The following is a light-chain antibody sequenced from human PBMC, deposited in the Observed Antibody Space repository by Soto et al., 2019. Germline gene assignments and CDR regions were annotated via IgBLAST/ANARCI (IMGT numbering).Light chain of an antibody. CDR3: AAWDDSLNGRV. V-gene: IGLV1-44*01. CDR1: SSNIGSNT. CDR2: SNN. J-gene: IGLJ2*01. Sequence: QSVLTQPPSASGTPGQRVTISCSGSSSNIGSNTVNWYQQLPGTAPKLLIYSNNQRPSGDPTRFSGSKSGTSASLAISGLQAEDEADYYCAAWDDSLNGRVFGGGTKLTVL.